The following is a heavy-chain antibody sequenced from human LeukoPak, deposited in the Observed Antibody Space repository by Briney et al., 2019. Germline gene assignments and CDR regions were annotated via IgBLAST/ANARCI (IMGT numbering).Heavy chain of an antibody. V-gene: IGHV4-59*01. CDR3: ARDTIAAAGRRSRQDAFDI. CDR2: IYYSGST. CDR1: GGSISSYY. Sequence: PSETLSLTCTVSGGSISSYYWSWIRQPPGKGLEWIGYIYYSGSTNYNPSLKSRVTISVETSKNQFSLKLSSVTAADTAVYYCARDTIAAAGRRSRQDAFDIWGQGTMVTVSS. J-gene: IGHJ3*02. D-gene: IGHD6-13*01.